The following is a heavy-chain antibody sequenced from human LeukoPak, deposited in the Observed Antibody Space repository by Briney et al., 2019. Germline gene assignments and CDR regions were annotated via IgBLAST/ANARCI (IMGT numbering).Heavy chain of an antibody. J-gene: IGHJ3*02. CDR1: GFTFSSHW. CDR3: ARESSPEDAFDI. V-gene: IGHV3-7*01. D-gene: IGHD1-14*01. Sequence: GGSLRLSCADSGFTFSSHWMSWVRQAPGKGLEWVANIKKDGSEKYYVDAVKGRFTISRDNAETSLYLQMNSLRAEDTAVYYCARESSPEDAFDIWGQGTMVTVSS. CDR2: IKKDGSEK.